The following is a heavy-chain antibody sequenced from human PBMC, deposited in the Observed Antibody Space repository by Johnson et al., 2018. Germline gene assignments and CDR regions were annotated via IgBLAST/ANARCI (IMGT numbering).Heavy chain of an antibody. CDR2: IKSDGST. CDR1: GFSVGSNY. CDR3: AKGFMTTAAEYFQH. J-gene: IGHJ1*01. Sequence: VQLVQSGGGLVQPGGSLRLSCAASGFSVGSNYMTWVRQAPGGGLAWVSLIKSDGSTYSADSVKGRLTISRDNSKNTGYLQMNSLRAEDTAVYYCAKGFMTTAAEYFQHWGQGTLVTVSS. D-gene: IGHD1-14*01. V-gene: IGHV3-66*01.